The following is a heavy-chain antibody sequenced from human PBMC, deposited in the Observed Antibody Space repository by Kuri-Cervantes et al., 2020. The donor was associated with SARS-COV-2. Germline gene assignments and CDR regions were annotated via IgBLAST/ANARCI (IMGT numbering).Heavy chain of an antibody. CDR1: GGSISSGGYY. Sequence: LRLSCTVSGGSISSGGYYWSWIRQHPGKGLEWIGYIYYSGSTYYNPSLKRRVTISVDTSKNQFSLKLSSVTAADTAVYYCARCGSEEEYYFDYWGQGTLVTVSS. CDR3: ARCGSEEEYYFDY. J-gene: IGHJ4*02. CDR2: IYYSGST. V-gene: IGHV4-31*03. D-gene: IGHD5-12*01.